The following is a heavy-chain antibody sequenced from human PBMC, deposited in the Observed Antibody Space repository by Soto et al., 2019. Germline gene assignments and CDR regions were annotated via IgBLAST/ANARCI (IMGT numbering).Heavy chain of an antibody. J-gene: IGHJ5*02. CDR2: ISSSSSYI. V-gene: IGHV3-21*01. Sequence: PGGSLRLSCAASGFTFSSYSMNGVRQAPGKGLEWVSSISSSSSYIYYADSVKGRFTISRDNAKNSLYLQMNSLRAEDTAVYYCARDQRYSSSPALWFDPWGQGTLVTVSS. CDR1: GFTFSSYS. D-gene: IGHD6-13*01. CDR3: ARDQRYSSSPALWFDP.